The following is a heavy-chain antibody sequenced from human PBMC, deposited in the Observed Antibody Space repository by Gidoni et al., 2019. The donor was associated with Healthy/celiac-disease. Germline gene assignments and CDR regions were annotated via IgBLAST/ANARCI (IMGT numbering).Heavy chain of an antibody. CDR3: ARARNYYDSSGYYSRDTNNRHDAFDI. V-gene: IGHV4-4*02. Sequence: QVQLQESGPGLVKPSGTLSLTCAVSGGSISSSNWWSWVRQPPGKGLEWIGEIYHSGSTNYNPSLKSRVTISVDKSKNQFSLKLSSVTAADTAVYYCARARNYYDSSGYYSRDTNNRHDAFDIWGQGTMVTVSS. CDR1: GGSISSSNW. CDR2: IYHSGST. D-gene: IGHD3-22*01. J-gene: IGHJ3*02.